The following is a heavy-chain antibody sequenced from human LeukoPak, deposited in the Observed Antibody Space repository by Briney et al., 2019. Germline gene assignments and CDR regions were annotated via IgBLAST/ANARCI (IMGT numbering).Heavy chain of an antibody. Sequence: GGSLRLSCAASGFTFSNYAMSWVRQAPGKGLEWVSCISGSGTSTNYADSVKGRFTISRDNSRNTLYLQMNSLRAEGTALYSCAKDYGGNSDAFDIWGQGTVVTVSS. CDR1: GFTFSNYA. V-gene: IGHV3-23*01. D-gene: IGHD4-23*01. CDR3: AKDYGGNSDAFDI. CDR2: ISGSGTST. J-gene: IGHJ3*02.